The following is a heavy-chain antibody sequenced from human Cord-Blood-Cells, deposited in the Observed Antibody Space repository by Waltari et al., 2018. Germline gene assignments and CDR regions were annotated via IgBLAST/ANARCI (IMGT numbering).Heavy chain of an antibody. CDR3: AKDPHIPEFDY. V-gene: IGHV3-23*01. Sequence: EVQLLESGGGLVQPGGYLSFSCAAPGFPFRSHAMRWVRQAPGKGLEWVSAIRGSGGSTYYADSVKGRFTISRDNSKNTLYLQMNSLRAEDTAVYYCAKDPHIPEFDYWGQGTLVTVSS. D-gene: IGHD2-21*01. CDR1: GFPFRSHA. CDR2: IRGSGGST. J-gene: IGHJ4*02.